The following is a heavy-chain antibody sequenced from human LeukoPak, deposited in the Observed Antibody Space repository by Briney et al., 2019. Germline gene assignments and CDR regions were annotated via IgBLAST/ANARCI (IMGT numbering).Heavy chain of an antibody. CDR1: GFTFSSYA. CDR3: ARGMTNPFDY. Sequence: QPGGSLRLSCAASGFTFSSYAMSWVRQAPGKGLEWVSVIYSGGSTYYADSVKGRFTISRHNSENTLYLQMNSLRAEDTAVYYCARGMTNPFDYWGQGTLVTVSS. D-gene: IGHD4-11*01. V-gene: IGHV3-53*04. J-gene: IGHJ4*02. CDR2: IYSGGST.